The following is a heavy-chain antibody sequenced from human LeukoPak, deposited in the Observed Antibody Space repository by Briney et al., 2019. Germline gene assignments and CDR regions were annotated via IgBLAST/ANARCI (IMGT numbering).Heavy chain of an antibody. V-gene: IGHV4-34*01. CDR1: GGSFSGYY. CDR3: VRATLRFLEWSAKYYYMDV. J-gene: IGHJ6*03. Sequence: TSETLSLTCAVYGGSFSGYYWSWIRQPPGKGLEWIGEINHSGSTNYNPSLKSRVTISVDTSKNQFSLKLSSVTAADTAVYYCVRATLRFLEWSAKYYYMDVWGKGTTVTVSS. D-gene: IGHD3-3*01. CDR2: INHSGST.